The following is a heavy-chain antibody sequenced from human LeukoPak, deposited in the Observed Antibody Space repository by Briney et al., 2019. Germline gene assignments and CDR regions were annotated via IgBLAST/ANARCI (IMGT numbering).Heavy chain of an antibody. Sequence: SETLSLTCTVSGGSISSSSYYWGWIRQPPGKGLEWIGSGSTYYNPSLKSRVTISVDTSKNQFSLKLSSVTAADTAVYYCARPGHDFWSGYWSSFDPWGQGTLVTVSS. D-gene: IGHD3-3*01. J-gene: IGHJ5*02. CDR2: GST. CDR3: ARPGHDFWSGYWSSFDP. CDR1: GGSISSSSYY. V-gene: IGHV4-39*01.